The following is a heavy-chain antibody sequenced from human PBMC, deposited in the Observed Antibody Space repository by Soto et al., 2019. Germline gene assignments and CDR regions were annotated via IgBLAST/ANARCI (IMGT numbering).Heavy chain of an antibody. Sequence: SETLSLTCTVSGGSISSRSYYWGWIRQPPGKGLEWIGSIYYSGSTYYNPSLKSRVTISVDTSKNQFSLKLSSVTAADTAVYYCDSMRGGPNYYYYYGMDVWGQGTTVTVSS. J-gene: IGHJ6*02. CDR3: DSMRGGPNYYYYYGMDV. D-gene: IGHD3-10*01. CDR2: IYYSGST. CDR1: GGSISSRSYY. V-gene: IGHV4-39*01.